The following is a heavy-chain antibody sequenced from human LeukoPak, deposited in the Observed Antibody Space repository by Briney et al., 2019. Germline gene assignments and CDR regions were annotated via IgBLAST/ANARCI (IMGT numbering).Heavy chain of an antibody. Sequence: SETLSLTCAVYGGSFSGYYWSWIRQPPGKGLEWIGEINHSGSTNYNPSLKSRVTISVDTSKNQFSLKLSSVTAADTAVYYCARGGGIPHSGYDSYYYYGMDVWGQGTTVTVSS. V-gene: IGHV4-34*01. CDR3: ARGGGIPHSGYDSYYYYGMDV. J-gene: IGHJ6*02. CDR2: INHSGST. CDR1: GGSFSGYY. D-gene: IGHD5-12*01.